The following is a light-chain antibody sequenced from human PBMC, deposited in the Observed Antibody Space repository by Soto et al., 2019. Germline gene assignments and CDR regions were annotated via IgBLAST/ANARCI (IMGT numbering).Light chain of an antibody. Sequence: EIVLTQSPGSLSLSPVDRATLSCRASQSVGGNVAWYQQIPGQPPKLLIFGASSRATGIADKFSGSGSGTDFTLTISRLEPEDFALYYCQHYGAAPITFGQGTRLEIK. CDR2: GAS. CDR1: QSVGGN. J-gene: IGKJ5*01. CDR3: QHYGAAPIT. V-gene: IGKV3-20*01.